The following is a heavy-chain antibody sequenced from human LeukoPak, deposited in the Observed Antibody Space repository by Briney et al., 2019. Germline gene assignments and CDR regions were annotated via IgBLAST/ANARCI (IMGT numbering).Heavy chain of an antibody. J-gene: IGHJ5*02. Sequence: SETLSLTCTVSGGSISSYYWSWIRQPPGKGLEWIGYIYYSGSTNYNPSLKSRVTISVDTSKNQFSLKLSSVTAADTAVYYCARASLYYDFWSGYRGPSDPWGQGTLVTVSS. CDR1: GGSISSYY. D-gene: IGHD3-3*01. V-gene: IGHV4-59*01. CDR2: IYYSGST. CDR3: ARASLYYDFWSGYRGPSDP.